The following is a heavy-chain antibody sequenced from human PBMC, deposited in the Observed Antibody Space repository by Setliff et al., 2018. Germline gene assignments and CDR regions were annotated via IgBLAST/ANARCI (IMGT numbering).Heavy chain of an antibody. Sequence: ASVKVSCKASGYTFTGYYMHWVRQAPGQGLEWMGWMNPNSGNTGYAQKFQGRVTITRNTSISTAYMELSSLRSEDTAVYYCARGPAGTYAFDIWGQGTMVTVSS. CDR1: GYTFTGYY. D-gene: IGHD1-7*01. J-gene: IGHJ3*02. CDR3: ARGPAGTYAFDI. V-gene: IGHV1-8*03. CDR2: MNPNSGNT.